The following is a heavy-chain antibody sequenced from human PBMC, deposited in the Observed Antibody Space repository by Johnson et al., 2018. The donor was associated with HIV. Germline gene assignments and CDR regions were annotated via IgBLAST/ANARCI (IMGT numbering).Heavy chain of an antibody. CDR2: ISYDGRSK. D-gene: IGHD6-13*01. CDR3: AQEVRIAGSAAFDI. CDR1: GFTFSNYA. V-gene: IGHV3-30*01. Sequence: QEKLVESGGGVVQPGRSLRLSCAASGFTFSNYAMHWVRQAPGKGLEWVALISYDGRSKYYADSVRGRFTISRDSSMNTLYLQMNSLKIEDTAVYSCAQEVRIAGSAAFDIWGQGTMVTVSA. J-gene: IGHJ3*02.